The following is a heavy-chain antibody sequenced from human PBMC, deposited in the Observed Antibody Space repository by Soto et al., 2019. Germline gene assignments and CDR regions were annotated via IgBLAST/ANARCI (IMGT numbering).Heavy chain of an antibody. CDR2: IYYSGST. J-gene: IGHJ4*02. D-gene: IGHD3-3*01. Sequence: SETLSLTCTVSGGSISSSSYYWGWIRQPPGKGLEWIGSIYYSGSTYYNPSLKSRVTISVDTSRNQFSLKLSSVTAADTAVYYCARLYDFWSGYCPYWGQGTLVTVSS. CDR1: GGSISSSSYY. V-gene: IGHV4-39*01. CDR3: ARLYDFWSGYCPY.